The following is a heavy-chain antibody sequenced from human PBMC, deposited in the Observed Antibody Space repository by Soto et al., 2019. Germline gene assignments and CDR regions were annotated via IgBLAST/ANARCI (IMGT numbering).Heavy chain of an antibody. Sequence: QVTVKESGPVLVKPTETLTLTCTVSGFSLSNAGLGVSWIRQPPGKALEWLAHIFSNDEKSYSTSLKSRLTISXDXXKSQVVLTMTNMAPVDTATYYCASTYSSSWYWFDPWGQGTLVTVSS. CDR1: GFSLSNAGLG. CDR3: ASTYSSSWYWFDP. D-gene: IGHD6-13*01. V-gene: IGHV2-26*04. CDR2: IFSNDEK. J-gene: IGHJ5*02.